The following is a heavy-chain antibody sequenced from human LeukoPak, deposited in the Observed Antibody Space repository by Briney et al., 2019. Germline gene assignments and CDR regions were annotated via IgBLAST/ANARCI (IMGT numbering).Heavy chain of an antibody. V-gene: IGHV4-59*12. D-gene: IGHD3-22*01. Sequence: SETLSLTCTVSGGSISSYYWSWIRQPPGKGLEWIGYIYYTGGTKYNPSLKSRVTISLDTSKNQFSLKLSSVTAADTAVYYCARGIVVVRGAFDIWGQGTMVTVSS. J-gene: IGHJ3*02. CDR3: ARGIVVVRGAFDI. CDR2: IYYTGGT. CDR1: GGSISSYY.